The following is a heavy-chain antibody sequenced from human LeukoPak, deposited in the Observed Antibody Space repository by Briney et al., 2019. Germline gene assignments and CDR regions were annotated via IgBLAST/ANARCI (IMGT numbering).Heavy chain of an antibody. J-gene: IGHJ4*02. CDR2: ISGSGGST. CDR1: GFTFSSYS. Sequence: PGGSLRLSCAASGFTFSSYSMNWVRQAPGKGLEWVSAISGSGGSTYYADSVKGRFTISRDNSKNTLYLQMNSLRAEDTAVYYCAKSLAVAGYFDYWGQGTLVTVSS. D-gene: IGHD6-19*01. V-gene: IGHV3-23*01. CDR3: AKSLAVAGYFDY.